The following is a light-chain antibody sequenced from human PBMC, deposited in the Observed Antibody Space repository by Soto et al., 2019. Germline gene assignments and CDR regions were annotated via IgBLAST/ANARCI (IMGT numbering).Light chain of an antibody. CDR2: DSN. J-gene: IGLJ2*01. Sequence: QSVLTQPPSVSVAPGLKVTISCSGSSFNIGNNYVSWFQQLPGTAPKLLIYDSNKRPSGIPDRFSGSKSGTSATLDITGLQTGDEADYYCATWDSSLTGEVFGGGTQLTVL. CDR3: ATWDSSLTGEV. V-gene: IGLV1-51*01. CDR1: SFNIGNNY.